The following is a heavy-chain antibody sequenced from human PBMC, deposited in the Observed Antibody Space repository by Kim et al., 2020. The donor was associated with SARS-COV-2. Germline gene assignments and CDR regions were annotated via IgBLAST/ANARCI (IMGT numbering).Heavy chain of an antibody. J-gene: IGHJ5*02. V-gene: IGHV1-69*13. CDR1: GGTFSSYA. CDR3: ARDGGYCSGGSCPKWFDP. Sequence: SVKVSCKASGGTFSSYAISWVRQAPGQGLEWMGGIIPIFGTANYAQKFQGRVTITADESTSTAYMELRSLRSEDTAVYYCARDGGYCSGGSCPKWFDPWGQGTLVTVSS. D-gene: IGHD2-15*01. CDR2: IIPIFGTA.